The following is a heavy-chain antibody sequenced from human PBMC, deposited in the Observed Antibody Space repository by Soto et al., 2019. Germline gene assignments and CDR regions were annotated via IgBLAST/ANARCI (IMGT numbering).Heavy chain of an antibody. V-gene: IGHV3-7*03. CDR1: GFTFSSYW. J-gene: IGHJ3*02. Sequence: EVQLVESGGGLVHLGGSRRLSCAASGFTFSSYWMTWVRQAPGKGLEWVANIKHDGSEKYYVDSVKGRFTVSRDNVKNSLYLQLNSLRVEDTAVYYCVRDSLCMTMSCYERNRGEEDAFDIWGQGIMVTVSS. D-gene: IGHD3-22*01. CDR2: IKHDGSEK. CDR3: VRDSLCMTMSCYERNRGEEDAFDI.